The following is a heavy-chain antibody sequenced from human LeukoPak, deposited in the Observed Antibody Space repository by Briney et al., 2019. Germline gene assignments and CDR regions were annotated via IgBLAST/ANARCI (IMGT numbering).Heavy chain of an antibody. J-gene: IGHJ4*02. Sequence: PGGSLRLSCAASGFTVSSNYMSWVRQAPGKGPEWVSVIYGGGSTYYADSVKGRFTISRDNSKNTLYLQMNSLRAEDTAVYYCARDGRQWPPDYWGQGTLVTVSS. D-gene: IGHD6-19*01. CDR2: IYGGGST. CDR3: ARDGRQWPPDY. CDR1: GFTVSSNY. V-gene: IGHV3-53*01.